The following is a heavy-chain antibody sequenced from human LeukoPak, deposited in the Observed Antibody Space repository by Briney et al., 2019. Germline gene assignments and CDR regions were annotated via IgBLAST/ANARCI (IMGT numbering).Heavy chain of an antibody. CDR3: AGEGGSGSYYDY. CDR1: GGSINSGTYY. V-gene: IGHV4-31*03. Sequence: SETLSLTCTVSGGSINSGTYYWTWIRQLPGKGLVWIGYISYSGSTYYNPSLKSRVTISVDTSKNQFSLKLSSVTAADTAVYYCAGEGGSGSYYDYWGQGTLVTVSS. J-gene: IGHJ4*02. D-gene: IGHD1-26*01. CDR2: ISYSGST.